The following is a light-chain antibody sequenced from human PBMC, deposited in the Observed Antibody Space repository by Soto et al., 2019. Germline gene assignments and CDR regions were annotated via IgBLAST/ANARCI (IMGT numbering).Light chain of an antibody. J-gene: IGKJ4*01. CDR3: QQYNDWPLT. CDR1: QSVGSY. CDR2: GAS. V-gene: IGKV3-15*01. Sequence: ETVMTQSPATLSVSPGERATLSCRASQSVGSYLAWFQQRPGQAPRLLIEGASTRASGIPARFSGGGSGTEFILTISSLQSEDFAVYYCQQYNDWPLTFGGGTKVEI.